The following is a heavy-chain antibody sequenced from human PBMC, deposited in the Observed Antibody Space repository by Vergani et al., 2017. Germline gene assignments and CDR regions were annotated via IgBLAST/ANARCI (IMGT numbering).Heavy chain of an antibody. CDR3: ARHKEQLVPGNYYYYYYMDV. V-gene: IGHV4-39*01. CDR2: IYYSGST. D-gene: IGHD6-13*01. J-gene: IGHJ6*03. CDR1: GRSIRSTFYY. Sequence: QLQLQESDPGPVKPSETLSLTCTVSGRSIRSTFYYWGWIRQPPGKGLEWIGTIYYSGSTYYNPSLKSRVTISVDTSKNQFSLKLNSVTAADTAVYYCARHKEQLVPGNYYYYYYMDVWGKGTTVTVSS.